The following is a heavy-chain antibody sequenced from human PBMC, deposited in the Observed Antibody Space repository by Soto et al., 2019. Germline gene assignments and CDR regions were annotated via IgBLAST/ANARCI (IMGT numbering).Heavy chain of an antibody. CDR3: ARDNGFGESDV. Sequence: QVQLVQSGAEVKKPGASVKVSCKASGYSFTSHGISWVRQAPGQGLEWMGWISAYNGNTNYAQKLQGRVTMTTDTATSTDYMELRSLRADDTAVYYCARDNGFGESDVWGKGPTFTVS. CDR1: GYSFTSHG. V-gene: IGHV1-18*01. D-gene: IGHD3-10*01. J-gene: IGHJ6*03. CDR2: ISAYNGNT.